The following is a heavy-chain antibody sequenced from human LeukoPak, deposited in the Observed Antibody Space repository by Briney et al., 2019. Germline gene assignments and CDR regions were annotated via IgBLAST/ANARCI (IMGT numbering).Heavy chain of an antibody. Sequence: SETLSLTCAVYGGSFSGYYWSWIRQPPGKGLEWIGEINHSGSTNYNPSLESRVTISVDTSKNQFSLKLSSVTAADTAVYYCARGVSIVVVVAATPYFDYWGQGTLVTVSS. D-gene: IGHD2-15*01. CDR1: GGSFSGYY. CDR3: ARGVSIVVVVAATPYFDY. J-gene: IGHJ4*02. CDR2: INHSGST. V-gene: IGHV4-34*01.